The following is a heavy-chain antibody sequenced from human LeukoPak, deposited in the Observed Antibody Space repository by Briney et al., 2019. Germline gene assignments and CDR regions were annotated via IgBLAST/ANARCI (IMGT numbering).Heavy chain of an antibody. V-gene: IGHV4-38-2*01. Sequence: SETLSLTCAVSGYSISSGYYWGCIRQPPRKGLEWIGSIYQSGSTYYNPSLKSRVTISVDTSKNQFSLKLSSVTAADTAVYYCARRWGYCSSTSCYAFDYWGQGTLVTVSS. CDR2: IYQSGST. CDR3: ARRWGYCSSTSCYAFDY. J-gene: IGHJ4*02. CDR1: GYSISSGYY. D-gene: IGHD2-2*01.